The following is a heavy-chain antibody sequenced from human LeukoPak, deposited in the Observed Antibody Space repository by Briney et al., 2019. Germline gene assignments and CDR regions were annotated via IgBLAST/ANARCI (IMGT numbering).Heavy chain of an antibody. V-gene: IGHV4-59*01. Sequence: PSETLSLTCTVSGGSISSYYWSWLRQPPGKGLEWIGDIYYSGSTSYNPSLKRRVTISVDTSKNHFSLKLSSVTAADTAVYYCARYSGSYPHDAFDIWGQGTMVTVSS. CDR2: IYYSGST. D-gene: IGHD1-26*01. CDR3: ARYSGSYPHDAFDI. J-gene: IGHJ3*02. CDR1: GGSISSYY.